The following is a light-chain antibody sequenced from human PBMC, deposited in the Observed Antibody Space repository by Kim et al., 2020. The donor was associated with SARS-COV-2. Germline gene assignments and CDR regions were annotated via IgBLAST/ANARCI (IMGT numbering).Light chain of an antibody. CDR2: SNN. J-gene: IGLJ3*02. V-gene: IGLV1-44*01. Sequence: ELTQPPSASGTPGQRVAISCSGSSSNIGSNTVNWYQQLPGTAPKLLIYSNNQRPSGVPDRFSGSKSGTSASLAISGLQSEDEADYYCAAWDDSLIGPVFGGGTQLTVL. CDR3: AAWDDSLIGPV. CDR1: SSNIGSNT.